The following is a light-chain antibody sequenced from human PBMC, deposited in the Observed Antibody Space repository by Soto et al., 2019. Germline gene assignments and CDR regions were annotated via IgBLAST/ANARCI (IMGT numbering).Light chain of an antibody. CDR2: GAS. Sequence: EIVMTQSPATLSVSPGERATLSCRASQSVSSNLAWYQQKPGQAPRLLIYGASTRATGIPARFSGSGSGTEFTLTISSLQSEDFAVYYCQQYNNWSVTFGQGNKVEIK. CDR3: QQYNNWSVT. J-gene: IGKJ1*01. CDR1: QSVSSN. V-gene: IGKV3-15*01.